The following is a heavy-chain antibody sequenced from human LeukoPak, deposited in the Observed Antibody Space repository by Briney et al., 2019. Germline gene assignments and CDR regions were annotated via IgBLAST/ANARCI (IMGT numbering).Heavy chain of an antibody. CDR1: GFTFSSYW. J-gene: IGHJ6*02. V-gene: IGHV3-74*01. CDR2: INSDGSST. D-gene: IGHD6-19*01. CDR3: ARDLYSSGWYYYGMDV. Sequence: GKSLRLSCAASGFTFSSYWMHWVRQAPGKGLVWVSRINSDGSSTSYADSVKGRFTISRDNAKNTLYLQMNSLRAEDTAVYYCARDLYSSGWYYYGMDVWGQGTTVTVPS.